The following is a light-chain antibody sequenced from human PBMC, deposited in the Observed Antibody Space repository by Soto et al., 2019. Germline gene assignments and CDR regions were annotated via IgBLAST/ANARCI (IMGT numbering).Light chain of an antibody. Sequence: QSALTQPRSVSGSPGQSVTISCTGTSSDVGGDNYVSWYQQHPSKAPKLMIYDVSKRPSGVPDRFSGSKSGNTASLTISGLQAEDEADYYCCSSAGSYTSVFGGGTKLTVL. J-gene: IGLJ3*02. CDR2: DVS. CDR1: SSDVGGDNY. V-gene: IGLV2-11*01. CDR3: CSSAGSYTSV.